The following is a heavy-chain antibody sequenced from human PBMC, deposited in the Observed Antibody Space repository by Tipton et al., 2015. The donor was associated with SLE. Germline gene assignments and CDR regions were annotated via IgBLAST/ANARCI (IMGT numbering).Heavy chain of an antibody. CDR3: ARLSAYYRVFDL. J-gene: IGHJ4*02. V-gene: IGHV4-59*08. D-gene: IGHD3-3*01. CDR1: GGSITSHY. CDR2: VSYTGSA. Sequence: GLVKPSETLSLACSVSGGSITSHYWTWIRQSPGKEFEWLAYVSYTGSATYNPSLRSRVSILLDTSENQFSLRVTSVTAADTAVYYCARLSAYYRVFDLWGQGTLVTVSS.